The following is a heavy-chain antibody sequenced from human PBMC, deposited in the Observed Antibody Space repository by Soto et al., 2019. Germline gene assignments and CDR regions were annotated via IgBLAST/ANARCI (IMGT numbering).Heavy chain of an antibody. Sequence: QVQLVQSGAEVKKPGSSVKVSCKASGGTFSSYAISWVRQAPGQGLEWMGGIIPIFGTANYAQKFQGRVTITADESTSTAYMELSSLRSEDTAVYYCARDRRTKCYYDSSGYPYFDYWGQGTLVTVSS. J-gene: IGHJ4*02. CDR2: IIPIFGTA. D-gene: IGHD3-22*01. CDR3: ARDRRTKCYYDSSGYPYFDY. CDR1: GGTFSSYA. V-gene: IGHV1-69*01.